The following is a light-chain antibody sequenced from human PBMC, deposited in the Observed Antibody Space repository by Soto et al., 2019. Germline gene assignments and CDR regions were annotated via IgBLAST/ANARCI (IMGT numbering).Light chain of an antibody. CDR3: QQYNTYPCT. V-gene: IGKV1-5*03. CDR1: QSINSQ. J-gene: IGKJ2*02. CDR2: KAS. Sequence: DIQMTQSPSILSASVGDRVTITCRASQSINSQLAWFQQKPGKAPNLLIYKASSLESGVPSRFSGSGSGTEFTLTISSLQPDDFAAYYCQQYNTYPCTFGQGTKLEMK.